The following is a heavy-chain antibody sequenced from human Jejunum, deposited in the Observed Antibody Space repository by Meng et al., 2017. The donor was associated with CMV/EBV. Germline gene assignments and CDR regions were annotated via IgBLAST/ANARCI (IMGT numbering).Heavy chain of an antibody. V-gene: IGHV3-74*01. CDR3: ARDGDGTVDNDY. D-gene: IGHD5-24*01. J-gene: IGHJ4*02. Sequence: EVQLVESGGGVVQPGGPLGLPCAASGFTLSKYWMQWVRQPPGKGLEWVSFINLDGSTTNYADSVKGRFTISRDNAKNTLYLQMTSLRAEDTAVYYCARDGDGTVDNDYWGQGTLVTVAS. CDR1: GFTLSKYW. CDR2: INLDGSTT.